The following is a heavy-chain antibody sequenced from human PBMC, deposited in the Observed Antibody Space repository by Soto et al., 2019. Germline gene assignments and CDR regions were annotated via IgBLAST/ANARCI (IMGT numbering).Heavy chain of an antibody. Sequence: PSETLSLTCTVSGGSISSYYWSWIRQPPGKGLEWIGYIYYSGSTNYNPSLKSRVTIPVDTSKNQFSLKLSSVTAADTAVYYCARTYYVFWSGYLYYYYYYMDVWGKGTTVTVSS. CDR2: IYYSGST. V-gene: IGHV4-59*08. CDR1: GGSISSYY. J-gene: IGHJ6*03. D-gene: IGHD3-3*01. CDR3: ARTYYVFWSGYLYYYYYYMDV.